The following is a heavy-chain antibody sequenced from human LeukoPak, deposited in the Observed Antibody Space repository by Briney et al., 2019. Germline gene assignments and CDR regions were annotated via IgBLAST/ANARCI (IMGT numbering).Heavy chain of an antibody. CDR1: GGSFSGYY. CDR3: ARGTTSDTAMVISRFDY. D-gene: IGHD5-18*01. J-gene: IGHJ4*02. V-gene: IGHV4-34*01. Sequence: SETLSLTCAVYGGSFSGYYWSWIRQPPGKGLEWIGEINHSGSTNYNPSLKSRVTISVDTSKNQFSLKLSSVTAAGTAVYYCARGTTSDTAMVISRFDYWGQGTLVTVSS. CDR2: INHSGST.